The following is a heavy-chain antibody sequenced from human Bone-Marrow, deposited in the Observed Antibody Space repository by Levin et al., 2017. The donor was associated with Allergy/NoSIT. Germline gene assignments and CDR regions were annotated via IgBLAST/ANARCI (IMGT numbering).Heavy chain of an antibody. D-gene: IGHD4-17*01. CDR3: ARGLGDSYGDYQYWFDP. CDR2: INHSGST. V-gene: IGHV4-34*01. Sequence: SQTLSLTCAVYGGSFSGSYWSWIRQPPGKGLEWIGEINHSGSTNYNPSLKSRVTISVDTSKNQFSLKLSSVTAADTAVYYCARGLGDSYGDYQYWFDPWGQGTLVTVSS. CDR1: GGSFSGSY. J-gene: IGHJ5*02.